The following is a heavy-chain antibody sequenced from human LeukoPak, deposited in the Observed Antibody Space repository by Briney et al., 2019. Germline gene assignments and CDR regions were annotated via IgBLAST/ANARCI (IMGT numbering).Heavy chain of an antibody. D-gene: IGHD6-19*01. CDR1: GFPFSGYA. V-gene: IGHV3-30*03. Sequence: GGSLRLSCAASGFPFSGYAMNWVRQAPGKGLEWVTLISHNGSDQKYADSVKGRFTISRDNSKNTLFLQMNNLSAEDTAIYYCASTRQWPDTAPFDYWGQGALVTVSS. J-gene: IGHJ4*02. CDR2: ISHNGSDQ. CDR3: ASTRQWPDTAPFDY.